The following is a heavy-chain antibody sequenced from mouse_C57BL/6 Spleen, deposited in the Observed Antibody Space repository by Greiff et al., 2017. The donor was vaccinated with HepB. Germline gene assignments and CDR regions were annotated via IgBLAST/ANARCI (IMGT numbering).Heavy chain of an antibody. V-gene: IGHV3-1*01. CDR2: ISYSGST. Sequence: DVKLQESGPGMVKPSQSLSLTCTVTGYSITSGYDWHWIRHFPGNKLEWMGYISYSGSTNYNPSLKSRISITHDTSKNHFFLKLNSVTTEDTATYYCARGSNYGDYAMDYWGQGTSVTVSS. CDR1: GYSITSGYD. D-gene: IGHD2-5*01. CDR3: ARGSNYGDYAMDY. J-gene: IGHJ4*01.